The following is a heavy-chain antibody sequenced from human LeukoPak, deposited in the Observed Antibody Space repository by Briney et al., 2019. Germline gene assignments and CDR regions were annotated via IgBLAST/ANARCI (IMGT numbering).Heavy chain of an antibody. Sequence: ASVKVSCKASGGTFSSYAISWLRQAPGQGLEWMGGIIPIFGTANYAQKFQGRVTITADESTSTAYMELSSLRSEDTAVYYCARDGQQLTSIDYWGQGTLVTVSS. D-gene: IGHD6-13*01. J-gene: IGHJ4*02. V-gene: IGHV1-69*13. CDR1: GGTFSSYA. CDR2: IIPIFGTA. CDR3: ARDGQQLTSIDY.